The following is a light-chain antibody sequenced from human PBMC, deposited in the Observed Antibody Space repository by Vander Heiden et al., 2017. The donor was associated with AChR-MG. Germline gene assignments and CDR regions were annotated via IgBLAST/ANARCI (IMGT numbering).Light chain of an antibody. V-gene: IGKV1-5*03. CDR2: RAS. CDR1: QTIGTW. Sequence: IQMTQSPSTLSASVGDRVTITCRASQTIGTWLAWSQQKPGKAPNLLIYRASSLDNGVASRVSGSGSGTEFTLTITSLQPDDFATYYCQQYHIYTYTFRQGTKLEI. CDR3: QQYHIYTYT. J-gene: IGKJ2*01.